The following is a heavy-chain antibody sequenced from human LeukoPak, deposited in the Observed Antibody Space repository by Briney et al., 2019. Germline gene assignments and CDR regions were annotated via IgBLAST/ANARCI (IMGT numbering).Heavy chain of an antibody. CDR3: ARAMPYYYMDV. J-gene: IGHJ6*03. Sequence: GGSLRLSCAASGFTFSSYWMHWVRQAPGKGLVWVSRINSDGSSTSYADSVKGRFTISRDNAKNTLYLQMNSLRAEDTAVYYCARAMPYYYMDVWGKGTTVTVSS. CDR1: GFTFSSYW. V-gene: IGHV3-74*01. CDR2: INSDGSST. D-gene: IGHD2-2*01.